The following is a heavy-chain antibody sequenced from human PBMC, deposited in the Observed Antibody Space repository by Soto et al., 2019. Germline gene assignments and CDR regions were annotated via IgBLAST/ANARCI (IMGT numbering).Heavy chain of an antibody. Sequence: SETLSLTCTVSGGSISSYYWSWIRQPPGKGLEWIGYIYFSGGTNYNPSLKSRVTISVDTSKNQFSLKLSSVTAADTAVYYCARESRRWYGSIWVYWGQGTLVTVSS. V-gene: IGHV4-59*12. CDR2: IYFSGGT. CDR1: GGSISSYY. J-gene: IGHJ4*02. D-gene: IGHD6-13*01. CDR3: ARESRRWYGSIWVY.